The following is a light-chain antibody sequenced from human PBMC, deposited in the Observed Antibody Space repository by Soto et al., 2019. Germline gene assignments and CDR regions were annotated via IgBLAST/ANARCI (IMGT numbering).Light chain of an antibody. CDR3: QHFSDYPLT. CDR1: QSVGNW. V-gene: IGKV1-5*03. J-gene: IGKJ3*01. CDR2: LPS. Sequence: DVQMTQSPSTLSASVGDRVTITCRTSQSVGNWLAWYQQKPGKAPSLLVYLPSNLQTGVPSSFGGVGSGTEFTLTISSLEPEDCATYYCQHFSDYPLTFGPGTKVYLK.